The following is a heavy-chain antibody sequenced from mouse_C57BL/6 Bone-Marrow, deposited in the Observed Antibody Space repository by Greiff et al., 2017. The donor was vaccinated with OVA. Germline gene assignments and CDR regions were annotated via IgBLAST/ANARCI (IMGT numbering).Heavy chain of an antibody. V-gene: IGHV1-85*01. D-gene: IGHD2-4*01. CDR2: IYPRAGST. CDR3: ATHDYGDYAMDY. J-gene: IGHJ4*01. CDR1: GYTFTSYD. Sequence: QVQLQQSGPELVKPGASVKLSCKASGYTFTSYDINWVKQRPGQGLEWIGWIYPRAGSTKYNEKFKGKATLTVDTSSSTAYMELHSLTSEDSAVYFCATHDYGDYAMDYWGQGTSVTVSS.